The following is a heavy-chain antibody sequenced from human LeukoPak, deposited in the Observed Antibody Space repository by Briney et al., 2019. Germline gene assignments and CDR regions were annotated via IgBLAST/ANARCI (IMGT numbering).Heavy chain of an antibody. V-gene: IGHV4-34*01. CDR1: GGSFSGDY. Sequence: PSETLSLTCAAYGGSFSGDYWSWIRQPPGKGLEWIGEIHHNGGTNFSPSLKSRVAMSLDTSKNQVSLNLNSVTAADTAVYYCAGGATPYGSGWLSVDWGQGTLVTVSS. CDR2: IHHNGGT. D-gene: IGHD6-19*01. J-gene: IGHJ4*02. CDR3: AGGATPYGSGWLSVD.